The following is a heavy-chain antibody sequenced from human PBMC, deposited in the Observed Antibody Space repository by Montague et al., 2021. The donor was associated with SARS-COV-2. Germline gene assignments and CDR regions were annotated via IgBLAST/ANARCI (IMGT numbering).Heavy chain of an antibody. D-gene: IGHD1-14*01. CDR2: IYYTGTS. J-gene: IGHJ5*01. CDR1: GASISSYY. Sequence: SETLSLTCNVSGASISSYYWSWIRQPPGRGLEWIGYIYYTGTSRSNPSLQSRVTMSVDTSKNQFSLTVRSVTAADTAVYYCASPDRNWFDSWGQGTLVTVSS. V-gene: IGHV4-59*01. CDR3: ASPDRNWFDS.